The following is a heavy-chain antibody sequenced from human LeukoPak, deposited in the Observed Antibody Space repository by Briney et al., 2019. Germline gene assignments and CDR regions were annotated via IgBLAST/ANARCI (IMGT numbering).Heavy chain of an antibody. Sequence: QSGGSLRLSCAASGFTFSTSWMHWVRQGPGKGLVWVSRMNGDGTTRDYADSVKGRFTISRDNAKNTLFLEMNSLRAEDTATYFCARAGNYYSDSWGQGTLVTVSS. J-gene: IGHJ4*02. CDR2: MNGDGTTR. V-gene: IGHV3-74*01. CDR1: GFTFSTSW. CDR3: ARAGNYYSDS.